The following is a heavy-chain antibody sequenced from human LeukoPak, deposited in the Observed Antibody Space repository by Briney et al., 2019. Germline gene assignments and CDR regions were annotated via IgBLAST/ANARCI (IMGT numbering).Heavy chain of an antibody. D-gene: IGHD3-9*01. J-gene: IGHJ2*01. Sequence: PSETLSLTCTVSGDSISSYYWSWIRQPPGKGLEWIGYIYHSGSVNYNPSLKSRVTISVDTSKNQFSLKLSSVTAADTAVYYCARDLAPTGYYRKPHWYFDLWGRGTLVTVSS. CDR3: ARDLAPTGYYRKPHWYFDL. CDR2: IYHSGSV. CDR1: GDSISSYY. V-gene: IGHV4-59*01.